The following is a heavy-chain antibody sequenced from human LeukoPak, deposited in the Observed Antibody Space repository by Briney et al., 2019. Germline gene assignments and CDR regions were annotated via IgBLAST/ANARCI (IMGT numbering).Heavy chain of an antibody. V-gene: IGHV5-10-1*01. J-gene: IGHJ3*02. CDR1: GFSFTSYW. CDR2: IDPSDSST. Sequence: GESLKISCKGSGFSFTSYWISWVRQMPGKGLEWMGRIDPSDSSTNYSPSFQGHVTISADKPIITASLQWSSLKASDTAMYYCARQRGVGALDMWGQGTMVTVSS. CDR3: ARQRGVGALDM.